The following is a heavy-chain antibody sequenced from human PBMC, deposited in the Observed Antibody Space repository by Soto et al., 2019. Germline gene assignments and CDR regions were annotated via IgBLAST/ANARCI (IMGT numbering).Heavy chain of an antibody. J-gene: IGHJ3*02. CDR1: GFTFSSYA. V-gene: IGHV3-30-3*01. CDR2: ISYDGSNK. Sequence: QVQLVESWGGVVQPGRSLSLSCAASGFTFSSYAMHWVRQAPGKGLEWVAVISYDGSNKYYADSVKSRFTISRDNSKNTLYLQMNSLRAEDTAVYYCARENDAFDIWGQGTMVTVSS. CDR3: ARENDAFDI.